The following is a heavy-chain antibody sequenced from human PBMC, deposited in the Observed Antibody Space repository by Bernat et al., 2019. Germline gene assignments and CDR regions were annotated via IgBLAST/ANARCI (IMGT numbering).Heavy chain of an antibody. D-gene: IGHD6-19*01. CDR2: ISYDGSNK. V-gene: IGHV3-30-3*01. Sequence: QVQLVESGGGVVQPGRSLRLSCAASGFTFSSYAMHWVRQAPGKGLEWVAVISYDGSNKYYADSVKGRFTISRDNSKNTLYLQMNSLRAEDTAVYYCARDSNWYSSGWLDYWGQGTPVTVSS. CDR1: GFTFSSYA. CDR3: ARDSNWYSSGWLDY. J-gene: IGHJ4*02.